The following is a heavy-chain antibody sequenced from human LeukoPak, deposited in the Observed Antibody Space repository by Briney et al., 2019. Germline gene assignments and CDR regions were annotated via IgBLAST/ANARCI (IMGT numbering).Heavy chain of an antibody. V-gene: IGHV3-23*01. CDR1: GFTFSTYW. J-gene: IGHJ6*03. CDR3: AKDRSYYLWNDFYYMDV. CDR2: ISGNGGST. Sequence: GGSLRLSCAASGFTFSTYWMSWVRQAPGKGLEWVSAISGNGGSTFYADSVKGRFTISRDNSKNTLYLQVNSLRAEDTAVYYCAKDRSYYLWNDFYYMDVWGNGTTVTVSS. D-gene: IGHD1-26*01.